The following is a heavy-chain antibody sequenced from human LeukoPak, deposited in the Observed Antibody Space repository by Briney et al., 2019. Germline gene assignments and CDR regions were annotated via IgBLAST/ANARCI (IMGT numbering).Heavy chain of an antibody. CDR1: GFTFSSYW. J-gene: IGHJ4*02. CDR2: IWYDGSNK. D-gene: IGHD6-19*01. CDR3: ARGEQWLARGPFDY. Sequence: PGGSLRLSCAASGFTFSSYWMSWVRQAPGKGLEGVAVIWYDGSNKYYADSVKGRFTISRDNSKNTLYLQMNSLRAEDTAVYYCARGEQWLARGPFDYWGQGTLVTVSS. V-gene: IGHV3-33*08.